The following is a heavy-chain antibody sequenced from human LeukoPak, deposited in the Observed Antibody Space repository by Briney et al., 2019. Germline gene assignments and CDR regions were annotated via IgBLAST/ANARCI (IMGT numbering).Heavy chain of an antibody. V-gene: IGHV1-69*13. Sequence: EASVKVSCKASGGTFSSYAISWVRQAPGQGLEWMGGIIPIFGTANYAQKFQGRVTITADESTSTAYMELSSLRSEDTAVYYCARQDGYYDSSGYYYVIGFDYWGQGTLVTVSS. CDR2: IIPIFGTA. CDR1: GGTFSSYA. D-gene: IGHD3-22*01. CDR3: ARQDGYYDSSGYYYVIGFDY. J-gene: IGHJ4*02.